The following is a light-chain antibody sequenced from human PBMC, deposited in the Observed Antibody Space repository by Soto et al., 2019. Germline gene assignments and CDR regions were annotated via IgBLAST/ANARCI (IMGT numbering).Light chain of an antibody. CDR1: QTVSGNY. J-gene: IGKJ2*01. CDR2: GSS. CDR3: HQYGSSPPYT. Sequence: EIVLTQSPGTLSLSPGERATLSCRASQTVSGNYLAWYQQKPGQSPRLLIYGSSDRATGIPDRFSGSGSGTDFTLTINTVEPADFAVYYCHQYGSSPPYTFGQGTKLEIK. V-gene: IGKV3-20*01.